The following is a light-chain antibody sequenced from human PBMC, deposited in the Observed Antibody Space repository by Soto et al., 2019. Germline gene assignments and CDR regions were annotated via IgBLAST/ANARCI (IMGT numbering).Light chain of an antibody. V-gene: IGKV2-28*01. J-gene: IGKJ1*01. CDR3: MQALQTWT. Sequence: EIVMTQSPLSLPVTPGAPASISCRSSQSLLHSNGYNFLNWYLQKPGQSPQLLIFLGSNRASGVPDRFSGSGSGTDFTLTISRVEAEDVGVYYCMQALQTWTFGQGTKVEIK. CDR2: LGS. CDR1: QSLLHSNGYNF.